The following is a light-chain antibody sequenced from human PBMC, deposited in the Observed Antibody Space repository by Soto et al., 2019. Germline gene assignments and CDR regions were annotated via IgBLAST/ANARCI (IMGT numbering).Light chain of an antibody. Sequence: IHVTQSPSSLTPSVGESVTITYRASQRISNLLNWYQQKPGKAPKLLIHTASSLQTGVPSRFTGSGSGTEFTLTISSLQPEDFATYYCQQSYSTRQITFGQGTRLEIK. CDR3: QQSYSTRQIT. CDR1: QRISNL. V-gene: IGKV1-39*01. CDR2: TAS. J-gene: IGKJ5*01.